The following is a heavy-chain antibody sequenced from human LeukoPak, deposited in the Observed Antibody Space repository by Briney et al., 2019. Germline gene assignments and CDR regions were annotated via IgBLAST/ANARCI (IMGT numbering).Heavy chain of an antibody. CDR1: GYTFTSYW. V-gene: IGHV5-51*01. J-gene: IGHJ4*02. Sequence: WASVKVSCKASGYTFTSYWIGWVRQMPGKGLEWMGIIYPGDSDTRYSPSFQGQVTISADKSISTAYLQWSSLKASDTAMYYCARPAAYFDWLSPFDYWGQGTLVTVSS. CDR3: ARPAAYFDWLSPFDY. CDR2: IYPGDSDT. D-gene: IGHD3-9*01.